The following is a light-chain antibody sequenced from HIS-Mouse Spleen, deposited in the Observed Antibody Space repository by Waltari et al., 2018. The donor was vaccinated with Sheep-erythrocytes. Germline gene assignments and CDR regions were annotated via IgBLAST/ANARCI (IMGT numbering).Light chain of an antibody. CDR2: EGS. Sequence: QSALTQPASVSGSPGQSITISCTGPSSDVGSSNLVSWYQQHPGKAPKPMIYEGSKRPSGVSNRFSGSKSGNTASLTISGLQAEDEADYYCCSYAGSSTWVFGGGTKLTVL. CDR1: SSDVGSSNL. CDR3: CSYAGSSTWV. J-gene: IGLJ3*02. V-gene: IGLV2-23*01.